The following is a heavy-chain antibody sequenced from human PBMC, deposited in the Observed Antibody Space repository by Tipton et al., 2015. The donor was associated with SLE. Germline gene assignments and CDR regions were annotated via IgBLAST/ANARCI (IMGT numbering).Heavy chain of an antibody. CDR1: GGSISGYY. Sequence: LRLSCTVSGGSISGYYWSWIRQPAGEGLEWIGRVYSSGSTIYNPSIKSRVTISMDTPRNQFSLNLHSVTAADTAVYYCARDLNWDDIGNWFDPWGQGVLVTVSS. V-gene: IGHV4-4*07. D-gene: IGHD1-1*01. CDR3: ARDLNWDDIGNWFDP. J-gene: IGHJ5*02. CDR2: VYSSGST.